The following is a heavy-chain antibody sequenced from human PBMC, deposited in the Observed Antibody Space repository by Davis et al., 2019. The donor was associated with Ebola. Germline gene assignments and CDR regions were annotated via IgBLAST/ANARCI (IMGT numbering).Heavy chain of an antibody. CDR3: TKPWDGYSGAWYFEL. J-gene: IGHJ2*01. CDR2: ISPDGSVK. CDR1: GFTFSNDW. Sequence: GESLKISCAASGFTFSNDWMHWVRQAPGKGLVWVSRISPDGSVKNYADSVKGRFTISRDNSKNTLFLQMNSLGAEDTAVYYCTKPWDGYSGAWYFELWGRGTLVTVSS. D-gene: IGHD5-24*01. V-gene: IGHV3-74*01.